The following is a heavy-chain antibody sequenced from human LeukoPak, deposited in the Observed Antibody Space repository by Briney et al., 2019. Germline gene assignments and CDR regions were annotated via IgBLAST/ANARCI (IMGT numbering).Heavy chain of an antibody. CDR3: AKNTAALSFVIDS. Sequence: GASLRLSCAASGFSFDNYAMTWVRQAPGKGLEWVSALSGSGTSTYYADSVKGRFTISRDNSKNTVYLRVDSLRAEDTAIYYCAKNTAALSFVIDSWGQGTLLTVSS. D-gene: IGHD2-15*01. J-gene: IGHJ4*02. CDR1: GFSFDNYA. V-gene: IGHV3-23*01. CDR2: LSGSGTST.